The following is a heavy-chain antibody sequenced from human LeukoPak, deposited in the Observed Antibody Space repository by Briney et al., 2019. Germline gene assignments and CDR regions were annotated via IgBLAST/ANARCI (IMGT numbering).Heavy chain of an antibody. CDR1: GYTFTRCA. D-gene: IGHD3-22*01. V-gene: IGHV7-4-1*02. Sequence: ASVKVSCKASGYTFTRCAMNWVRQAPGQGLEWMGWINTNTRNPTYAQGFTGRVVFSLDTSVSTAYLQISSLKAEDTAVYYCARGGFAPGGACDTWGQGKMAPV. CDR3: ARGGFAPGGACDT. CDR2: INTNTRNP. J-gene: IGHJ3*02.